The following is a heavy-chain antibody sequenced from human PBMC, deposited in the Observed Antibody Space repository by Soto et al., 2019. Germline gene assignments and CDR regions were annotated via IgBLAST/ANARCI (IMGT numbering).Heavy chain of an antibody. CDR1: GGTFSSYA. CDR3: AREGFRSAAKYGSGSYYNNFDY. J-gene: IGHJ4*02. D-gene: IGHD3-10*01. V-gene: IGHV1-69*13. Sequence: SVKVSCKASGGTFSSYAISWVRQAPGQGLEWMGGIIPIFGTANYAQKFQGRVTITADESTSTAYMELSSLRSEDTAVYYCAREGFRSAAKYGSGSYYNNFDYWGQGTLVTVSS. CDR2: IIPIFGTA.